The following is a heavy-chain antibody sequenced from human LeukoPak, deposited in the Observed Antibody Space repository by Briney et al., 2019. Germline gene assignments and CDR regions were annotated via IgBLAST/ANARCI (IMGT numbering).Heavy chain of an antibody. V-gene: IGHV3-15*01. CDR3: TTDRGIAARQDLEARDY. CDR1: GFTFSNAW. J-gene: IGHJ4*02. CDR2: IKSRTDGGTT. Sequence: GGSLRLSCAASGFTFSNAWMSWVRQAPGKGLEWVGRIKSRTDGGTTDYAAPVKGRFTISRDDSKNTLYLQMNSLKTEDTAVYYCTTDRGIAARQDLEARDYWGQGTLVTVSS. D-gene: IGHD6-6*01.